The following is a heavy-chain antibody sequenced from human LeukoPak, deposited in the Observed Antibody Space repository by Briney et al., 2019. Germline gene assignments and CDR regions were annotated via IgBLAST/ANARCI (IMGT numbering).Heavy chain of an antibody. CDR2: IRYDGSNK. Sequence: PGGSLRLSCAASGFTFSSYGMHWVRQAPGKGLERVAFIRYDGSNKYYADSVKGRFSISRDNSKNTLYLQMNSLRAEDTAVYYCAVNAYYYDSSGYYPFDYWGQGTLVTVSS. CDR1: GFTFSSYG. J-gene: IGHJ4*02. V-gene: IGHV3-30*02. D-gene: IGHD3-22*01. CDR3: AVNAYYYDSSGYYPFDY.